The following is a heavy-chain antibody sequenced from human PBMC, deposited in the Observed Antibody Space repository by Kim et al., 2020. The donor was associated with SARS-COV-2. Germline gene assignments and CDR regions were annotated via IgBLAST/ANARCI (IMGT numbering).Heavy chain of an antibody. CDR3: ARVAARRYYYYMDV. J-gene: IGHJ6*03. Sequence: PTPERRVPMSVDTSKNQFSLKLSSVTAADTAVYYCARVAARRYYYYMDVWGKGTTVTVSS. V-gene: IGHV4-4*07. D-gene: IGHD6-6*01.